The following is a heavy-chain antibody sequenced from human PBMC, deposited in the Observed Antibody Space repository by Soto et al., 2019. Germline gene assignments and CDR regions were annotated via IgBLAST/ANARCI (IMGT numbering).Heavy chain of an antibody. CDR3: ATDIAVAGSPRTH. V-gene: IGHV1-24*01. J-gene: IGHJ4*02. CDR2: FDPEDGET. D-gene: IGHD6-19*01. CDR1: GYTLTELS. Sequence: ASVKVSCKVSGYTLTELSMHWVRQAPGKGLEWMGGFDPEDGETIYVQKFQGRVTMTEDTSTDTAYMELSSLRSEDTAVYYCATDIAVAGSPRTHWGQGTLVTVSS.